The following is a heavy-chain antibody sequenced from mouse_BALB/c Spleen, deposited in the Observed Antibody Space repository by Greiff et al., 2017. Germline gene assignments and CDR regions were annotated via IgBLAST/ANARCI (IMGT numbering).Heavy chain of an antibody. CDR2: IWAGGST. CDR1: GFSLTSYG. D-gene: IGHD1-1*01. V-gene: IGHV2-9*02. CDR3: ARAGTTGGFAY. J-gene: IGHJ3*01. Sequence: VKLVESGPGLVAPSQSLSITCTVSGFSLTSYGVHWVRQPPGKGLEWLGVIWAGGSTNYNSALMSRLSISKDNSKSQVFLKMNSLQTDDTAMYYCARAGTTGGFAYWGQGTLVTVSA.